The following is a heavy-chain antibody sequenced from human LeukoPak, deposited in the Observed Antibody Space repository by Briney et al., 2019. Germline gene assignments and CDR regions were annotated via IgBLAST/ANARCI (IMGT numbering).Heavy chain of an antibody. V-gene: IGHV4-59*01. D-gene: IGHD2-21*01. CDR2: IDHTGST. CDR3: ALRDPAGYFFINV. Sequence: SETLSLTCTVSDDSITIYYWSWIRQPPGKGLEWIGYIDHTGSTNYNPSLNSRVTISRDTSKNHFSLKLSSATAADTAVYYCALRDPAGYFFINVWGKGTTVTVSS. CDR1: DDSITIYY. J-gene: IGHJ6*04.